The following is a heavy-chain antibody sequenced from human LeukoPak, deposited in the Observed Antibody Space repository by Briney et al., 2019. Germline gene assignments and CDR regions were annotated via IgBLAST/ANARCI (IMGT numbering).Heavy chain of an antibody. J-gene: IGHJ6*02. CDR2: ISSSSSYI. CDR3: PRNLTDYDVSTGLHHYFMDV. Sequence: QPGGSLRLSCAASGFTFSSYSMNWVRQAPGKGLEWVSSISSSSSYIYYADSVKGRFTISRDNAKNSLYLQMNSLRAEDTAVYFCPRNLTDYDVSTGLHHYFMDVWGQGTTVTVSS. V-gene: IGHV3-21*01. CDR1: GFTFSSYS. D-gene: IGHD3-9*01.